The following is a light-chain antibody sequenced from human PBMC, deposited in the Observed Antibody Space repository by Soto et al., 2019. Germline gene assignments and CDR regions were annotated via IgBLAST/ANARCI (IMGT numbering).Light chain of an antibody. V-gene: IGLV6-57*04. Sequence: NFLLTQPHSVSESPGKTVTISCTRSSGSIASNYVQWYQQRPGSAPTTVIYEDNQRPSGVPDRFSGSIDSSSNSASLTISGLKPEDEADYYRQSYDSSIVVFGGGTKLTVL. CDR1: SGSIASNY. CDR3: QSYDSSIVV. J-gene: IGLJ2*01. CDR2: EDN.